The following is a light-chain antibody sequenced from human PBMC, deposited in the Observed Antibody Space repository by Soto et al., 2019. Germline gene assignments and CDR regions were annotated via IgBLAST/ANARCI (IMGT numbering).Light chain of an antibody. CDR3: HQYGGSPTWT. CDR2: GTS. V-gene: IGKV3-20*01. J-gene: IGKJ1*01. CDR1: QSVSSSY. Sequence: EIVLTQSPGTLSLSPGERATLSCRASQSVSSSYLAWYLQKPGQAPRLLIYGTSSRATGIPDRFSGSGSGTDFSLTISRLEPDDFAVYYCHQYGGSPTWTFGQGTKVEIK.